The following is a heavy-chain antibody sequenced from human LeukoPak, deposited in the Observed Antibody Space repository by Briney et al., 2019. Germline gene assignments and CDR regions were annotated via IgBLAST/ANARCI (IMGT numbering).Heavy chain of an antibody. CDR3: ASYYGSGKKDY. CDR1: GFTVSGNY. Sequence: GGSLRLSCAASGFTVSGNYMSWVRQAPGKGLEWVSSISSSSSYIYYADSVKGRFTISRDNAKNSLYLQMNSLRAEDTAVYYCASYYGSGKKDYWGQGTLVTVSS. V-gene: IGHV3-21*01. J-gene: IGHJ4*02. D-gene: IGHD3-10*01. CDR2: ISSSSSYI.